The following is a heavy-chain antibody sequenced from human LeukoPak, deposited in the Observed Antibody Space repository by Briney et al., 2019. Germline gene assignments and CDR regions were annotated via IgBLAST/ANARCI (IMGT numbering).Heavy chain of an antibody. CDR1: GFTFSGHW. Sequence: GGSLRLSCAASGFTFSGHWMSWVRQAPGKGLEWVANINQGGSDKYYVDSVRGRFTISRDDANNLLYLQMNSLRGEDTAVYYCTRDRSRAEDDWGQGTLVTVSS. V-gene: IGHV3-7*01. CDR2: INQGGSDK. D-gene: IGHD1-14*01. CDR3: TRDRSRAEDD. J-gene: IGHJ4*02.